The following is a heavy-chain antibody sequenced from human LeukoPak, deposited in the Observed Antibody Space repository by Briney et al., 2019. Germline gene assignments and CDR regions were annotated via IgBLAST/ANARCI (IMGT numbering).Heavy chain of an antibody. J-gene: IGHJ4*02. D-gene: IGHD3-22*01. CDR3: ARVDYYDSSGYYYP. Sequence: GGSLRLSCAASGFAFSDYGMHWVRQAPGKGLEWVAVISYDGRNIFYGDSVKGRFTISRDNSKNTLYLQMNSLRAEDTAVYYCARVDYYDSSGYYYPWGQGTLVTVSS. V-gene: IGHV3-30*03. CDR2: ISYDGRNI. CDR1: GFAFSDYG.